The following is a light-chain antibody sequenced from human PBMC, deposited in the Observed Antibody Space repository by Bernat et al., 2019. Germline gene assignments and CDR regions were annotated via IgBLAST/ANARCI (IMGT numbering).Light chain of an antibody. CDR3: QACDSSTLYV. J-gene: IGLJ1*01. V-gene: IGLV3-1*01. Sequence: SYELTQPPSVSVSPGQTASITCSGDKLGDKYACWYQQKPGQSPVLVIYQDSKRPSGIPERFSGSNSGNTATLTISGTQAMDEADYYCQACDSSTLYVFGPGTKVTVL. CDR1: KLGDKY. CDR2: QDS.